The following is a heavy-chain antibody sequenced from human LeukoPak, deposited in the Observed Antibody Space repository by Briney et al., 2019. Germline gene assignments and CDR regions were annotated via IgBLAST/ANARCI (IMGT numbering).Heavy chain of an antibody. CDR2: IYYSGST. J-gene: IGHJ4*02. CDR1: GGSISSSSYY. V-gene: IGHV4-39*02. Sequence: SETLSLTCTVSGGSISSSSYYWGWIRQPPGKGLEWIGSIYYSGSTYYNPSLKSRVTISVDTSKNQFSLKLSSVTAADTAVYYCARESLWFGSHWGQGTLVTVSS. D-gene: IGHD3-10*01. CDR3: ARESLWFGSH.